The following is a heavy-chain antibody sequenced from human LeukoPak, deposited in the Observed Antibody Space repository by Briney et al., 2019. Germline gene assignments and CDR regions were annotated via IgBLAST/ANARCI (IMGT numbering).Heavy chain of an antibody. V-gene: IGHV3-23*01. CDR1: GFTFSSYG. CDR3: AKHSGSYFIYYPDS. CDR2: FSGSGYNT. J-gene: IGHJ4*02. Sequence: HPGGSLRLSCAASGFTFSSYGMSWVSQAPGRGGEWYSTFSGSGYNTYYADSVKGRFTISRDNSANILYLQMNSLRAEDTALYYCAKHSGSYFIYYPDSWGQGALVTISS. D-gene: IGHD1-26*01.